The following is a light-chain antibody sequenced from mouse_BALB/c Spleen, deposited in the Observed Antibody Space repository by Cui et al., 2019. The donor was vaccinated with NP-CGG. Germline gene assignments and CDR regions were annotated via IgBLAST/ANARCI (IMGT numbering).Light chain of an antibody. CDR3: ALWYSNHWV. J-gene: IGLJ1*01. Sequence: QAVLTLESALTTSPGETVTLTCRSSTGVVTTSNYANWVQEKPDHLFTGLIGGTNNRTPGVPARFSGSLIGDKAALTITGAQTEDEAIYFCALWYSNHWVFGGGTKLTVL. V-gene: IGLV1*01. CDR1: TGVVTTSNY. CDR2: GTN.